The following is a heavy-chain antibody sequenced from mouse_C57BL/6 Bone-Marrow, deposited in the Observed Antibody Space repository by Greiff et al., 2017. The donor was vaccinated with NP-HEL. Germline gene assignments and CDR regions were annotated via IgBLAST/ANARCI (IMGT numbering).Heavy chain of an antibody. CDR2: INPNYGTT. Sequence: VHVKQSGPELVKPGASVKISCKASGYSFTDYNMNWVKQSNGKSLEWIGVINPNYGTTSYNQKFKGKATLTVDQSSSTAYMQLNSQTSEDSAVYYCARWEIFYDYDDAWFAYWGQGTLVTVSA. J-gene: IGHJ3*01. D-gene: IGHD2-4*01. CDR3: ARWEIFYDYDDAWFAY. V-gene: IGHV1-39*01. CDR1: GYSFTDYN.